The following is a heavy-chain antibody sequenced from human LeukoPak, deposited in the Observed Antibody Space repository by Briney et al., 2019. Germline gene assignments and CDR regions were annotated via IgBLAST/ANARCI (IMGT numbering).Heavy chain of an antibody. CDR3: ARGGYDSSGSFDY. Sequence: QAGRSLRLSCAASGFTFSSYDMHWVRQAPGKGLEWVAVIWYDGSNKYYADSVKGRFTISRDNSKNTLYLQMNSLRAEGTAVYYCARGGYDSSGSFDYWGQGTLVTVSS. V-gene: IGHV3-33*01. D-gene: IGHD3-22*01. J-gene: IGHJ4*02. CDR1: GFTFSSYD. CDR2: IWYDGSNK.